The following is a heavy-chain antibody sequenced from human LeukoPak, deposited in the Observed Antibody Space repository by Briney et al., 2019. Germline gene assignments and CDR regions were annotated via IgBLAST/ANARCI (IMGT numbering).Heavy chain of an antibody. Sequence: GSLRLSRAASGFTFNSYGMSWVRQSPGKGLEWVSVISGSGGSTYYAASVKGRFTISRDNSKNTLYLQMNSLRAEDTAVYYCAKVFRRGGTIDYWGQGTLVTVSS. CDR1: GFTFNSYG. J-gene: IGHJ4*02. V-gene: IGHV3-23*01. CDR3: AKVFRRGGTIDY. D-gene: IGHD1-1*01. CDR2: ISGSGGST.